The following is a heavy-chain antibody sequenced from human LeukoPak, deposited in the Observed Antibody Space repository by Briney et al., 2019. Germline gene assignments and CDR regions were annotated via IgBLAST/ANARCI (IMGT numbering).Heavy chain of an antibody. CDR3: AELGITMIGGV. Sequence: GGSLRLSCAASGFTFSSYSMNWVRQAPGKGLEWVSSITSSNNYIYYGDSVKGRFTISRDDAKNSLFLQMNILRAEDTAVYYCAELGITMIGGVWGKGTTVTISS. V-gene: IGHV3-21*01. CDR2: ITSSNNYI. D-gene: IGHD3-10*02. CDR1: GFTFSSYS. J-gene: IGHJ6*04.